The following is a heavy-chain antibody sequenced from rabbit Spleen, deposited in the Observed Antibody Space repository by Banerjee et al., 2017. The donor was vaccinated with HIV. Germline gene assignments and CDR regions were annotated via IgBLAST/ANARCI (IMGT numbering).Heavy chain of an antibody. CDR1: GFSFSDSDV. CDR2: INASTGKP. D-gene: IGHD4-1*01. V-gene: IGHV1S45*01. Sequence: QEQLVESGGGLVQPEGSLTLTCKASGFSFSDSDVMCSVRQAPGKGLEWIVCINASTGKPVYASWAKGRFTISRTSSTTVTLRMTSLTAADRATYFCARDLEDVIGWKFGWWGQGTLVTVS. J-gene: IGHJ4*01. CDR3: ARDLEDVIGWKFGW.